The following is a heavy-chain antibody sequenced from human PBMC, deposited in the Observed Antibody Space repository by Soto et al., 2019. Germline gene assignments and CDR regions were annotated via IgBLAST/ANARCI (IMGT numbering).Heavy chain of an antibody. CDR1: GYSFTSYW. D-gene: IGHD2-15*01. CDR3: ACQSRLGRGQYYYGMDV. CDR2: IYPGDSDT. V-gene: IGHV5-51*01. Sequence: GESLKISCKGSGYSFTSYWIGWVRQMPGKGLEWMGIIYPGDSDTRYSPSFQGQVTISADKSISTAYLQWSSLKASDTAMYYCACQSRLGRGQYYYGMDVWGQGTTVTVSS. J-gene: IGHJ6*02.